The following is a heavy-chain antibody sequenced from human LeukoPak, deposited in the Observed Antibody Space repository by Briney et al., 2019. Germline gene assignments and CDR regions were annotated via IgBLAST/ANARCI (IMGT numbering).Heavy chain of an antibody. CDR3: ARESKVRGVSFDY. D-gene: IGHD3-10*01. CDR2: INPNSGGT. V-gene: IGHV1-2*06. Sequence: GASVKVSCKASGYTFTGYYMHWVRQAPGQGLEWMGRINPNSGGTNYAQEFQGRVTMTRDTSISTAYMELSRLRSDDTAVYYCARESKVRGVSFDYWGQGTLVTVSS. CDR1: GYTFTGYY. J-gene: IGHJ4*02.